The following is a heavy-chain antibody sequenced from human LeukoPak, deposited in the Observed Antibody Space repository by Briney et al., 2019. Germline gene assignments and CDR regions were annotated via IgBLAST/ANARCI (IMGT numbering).Heavy chain of an antibody. D-gene: IGHD3-10*01. CDR2: IHYSGNT. V-gene: IGHV4-39*07. Sequence: SETLSLTCTVSGGSISSGGYYWGWIRQPPGKGLECIGTIHYSGNTNYNPSLKSRVTISVDTSKNQFSLKVSSVTAADTAVYYCARGFDGSGSYYNVDWFDPWGQGTLVTVSS. CDR3: ARGFDGSGSYYNVDWFDP. J-gene: IGHJ5*02. CDR1: GGSISSGGYY.